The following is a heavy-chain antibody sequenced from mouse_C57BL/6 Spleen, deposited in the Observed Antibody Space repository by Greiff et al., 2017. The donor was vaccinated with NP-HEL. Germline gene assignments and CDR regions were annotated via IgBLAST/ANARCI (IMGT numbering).Heavy chain of an antibody. CDR2: IYPGDGDT. V-gene: IGHV1-82*01. D-gene: IGHD2-4*01. Sequence: VQLQQSGPELVKPGASVKISCKASGYAFSSSWMNWVKQRPGKGLEWIGRIYPGDGDTNYNGQFKGKATLTADKSSSTAYMQLSSLTSEDSAVYFCAPMITTHYYAMDYWGQGTSVTVSS. CDR1: GYAFSSSW. CDR3: APMITTHYYAMDY. J-gene: IGHJ4*01.